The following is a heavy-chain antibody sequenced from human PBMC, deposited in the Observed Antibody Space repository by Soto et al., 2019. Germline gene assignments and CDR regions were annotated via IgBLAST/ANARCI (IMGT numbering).Heavy chain of an antibody. CDR2: FIPVYRTL. V-gene: IGHV1-69*01. Sequence: SVKVSCEASGGSFGNSAINWVQQTPGQGLEWLGGFIPVYRTLNYAQKFQGRVTITADESTGTAYMTLSSLASDDTAVYYCATGAILIRYFSVDSWGQGPRVTVSS. CDR1: GGSFGNSA. CDR3: ATGAILIRYFSVDS. D-gene: IGHD3-9*01. J-gene: IGHJ4*02.